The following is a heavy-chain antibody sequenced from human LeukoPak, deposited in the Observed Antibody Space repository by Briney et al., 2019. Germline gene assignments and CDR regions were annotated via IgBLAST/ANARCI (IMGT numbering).Heavy chain of an antibody. CDR3: ARQATGWRSQENYMDV. CDR1: GYSFTSYW. J-gene: IGHJ6*03. Sequence: AGESLQISCKGSGYSFTSYWIGWVRQMPGKGLEWMGIIYPGDSDTRYSPSFQGQVTISADKSISTAYLQWSSLKASDTAMYYCARQATGWRSQENYMDVWGKGTTVTISS. D-gene: IGHD5-12*01. V-gene: IGHV5-51*01. CDR2: IYPGDSDT.